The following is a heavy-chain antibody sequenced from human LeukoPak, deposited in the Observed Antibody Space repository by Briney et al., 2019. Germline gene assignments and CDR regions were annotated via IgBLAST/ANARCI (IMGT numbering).Heavy chain of an antibody. J-gene: IGHJ6*02. Sequence: SETLSLTCTVSGGSISSSSYYWGWIRQPPGKGLEWIGSIHYSGSTYYNPSLKSRVTISVDTSKNQFSLKLSSVTAADTAVYYCARKGGNYYYYGMDVWGQGTTVTVSS. CDR2: IHYSGST. CDR3: ARKGGNYYYYGMDV. D-gene: IGHD1-26*01. CDR1: GGSISSSSYY. V-gene: IGHV4-39*01.